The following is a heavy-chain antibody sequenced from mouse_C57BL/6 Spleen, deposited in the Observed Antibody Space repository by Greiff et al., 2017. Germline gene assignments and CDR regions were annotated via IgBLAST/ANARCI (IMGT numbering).Heavy chain of an antibody. J-gene: IGHJ2*01. Sequence: QVQLKESGAELARPGASVKLSCKASGYTFTSYGISWVKQRTGQGLEWIGEIYPRSGNTYYNEKFKGKATLTADKSSSTAYMELRSLTSEDSAVYFCARFGVGYYWGQGTTLPVSS. CDR2: IYPRSGNT. D-gene: IGHD3-1*01. V-gene: IGHV1-81*01. CDR1: GYTFTSYG. CDR3: ARFGVGYY.